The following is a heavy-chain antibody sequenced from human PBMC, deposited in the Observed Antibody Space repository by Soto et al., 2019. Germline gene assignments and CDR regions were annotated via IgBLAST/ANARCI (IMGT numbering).Heavy chain of an antibody. V-gene: IGHV4-59*01. J-gene: IGHJ1*01. Sequence: SGTLSLTCSVSGGAISSYFWSWIRQSPGKGLGWIGYISDSGIARYNPSLNRRATMSAXXXXXXVXLXLXXXTAAXAAVYYCARNGGWPPNALEYFQHWGQGTVVT. CDR3: ARNGGWPPNALEYFQH. CDR1: GGAISSYF. D-gene: IGHD6-19*01. CDR2: ISDSGIA.